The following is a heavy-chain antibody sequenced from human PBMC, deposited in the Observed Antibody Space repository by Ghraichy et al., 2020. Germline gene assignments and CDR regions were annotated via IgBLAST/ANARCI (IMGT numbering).Heavy chain of an antibody. J-gene: IGHJ4*02. CDR3: ARGTFDYSREDHGGAFDY. Sequence: LSLTCAASGFTFSDNEMNWVRQAPGKGLEWVAYIAASRDTIYYADSVRGRFTISRAKSSVFLQMDSLRAEDTATYYCARGTFDYSREDHGGAFDYWGQETQVTVSS. CDR2: IAASRDTI. D-gene: IGHD6-13*01. V-gene: IGHV3-48*03. CDR1: GFTFSDNE.